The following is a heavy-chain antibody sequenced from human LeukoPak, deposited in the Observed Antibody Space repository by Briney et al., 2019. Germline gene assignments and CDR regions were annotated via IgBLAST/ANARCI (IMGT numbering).Heavy chain of an antibody. CDR1: GVASSGNY. J-gene: IGHJ6*03. V-gene: IGHV4-34*01. Sequence: SSETLSLTCGVYGVASSGNYWSWIRQSPGRGLEWIGEINHSGSTNYNPSLKSRVIISIDTSKNQFSLKLSSVTAADTADYYCARLLPRTVATAYYFHNDMDVWGKGTTVTISS. D-gene: IGHD3/OR15-3a*01. CDR2: INHSGST. CDR3: ARLLPRTVATAYYFHNDMDV.